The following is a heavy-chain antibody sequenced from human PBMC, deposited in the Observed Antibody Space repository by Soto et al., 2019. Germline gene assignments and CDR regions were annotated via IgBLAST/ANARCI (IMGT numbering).Heavy chain of an antibody. V-gene: IGHV3-30-3*01. J-gene: IGHJ6*04. CDR2: ISYDGSNK. Sequence: QVQLVESGGGVVQPGRSLRLSCAASGFTFSSYAMHWVRQAPGKGLEWVAVISYDGSNKYYADSVKGRFTISRDNSKNTLYLQMNSLRAEDTAVYYCASDIKSGDQRAAQHYGMDVWGNGTTVTVSS. D-gene: IGHD6-6*01. CDR3: ASDIKSGDQRAAQHYGMDV. CDR1: GFTFSSYA.